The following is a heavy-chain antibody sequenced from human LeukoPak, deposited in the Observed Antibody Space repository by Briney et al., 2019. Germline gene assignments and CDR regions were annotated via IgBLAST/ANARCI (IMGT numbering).Heavy chain of an antibody. CDR2: ISSSSSYI. CDR3: ARGGYSYGRDY. D-gene: IGHD5-18*01. J-gene: IGHJ4*02. Sequence: GGSLRLSGAASGLTFSSYSMNWVRQAPGKGLEWVSSISSSSSYIYYADSVKGRFTISRDNAKNSLYLQMNSLRAEDTAVYYCARGGYSYGRDYWGQGTLVTVSS. V-gene: IGHV3-21*01. CDR1: GLTFSSYS.